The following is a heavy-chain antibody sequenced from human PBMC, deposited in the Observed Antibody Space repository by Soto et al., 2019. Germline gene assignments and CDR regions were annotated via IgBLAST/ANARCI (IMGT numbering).Heavy chain of an antibody. CDR1: GGSIASYY. CDR2: IYYSGST. D-gene: IGHD4-17*01. CDR3: ARDHDYGGNPDYYYYGMDV. Sequence: PSETLSLTCTVSGGSIASYYWTWIRQPAGKGLEWIGYIYYSGSTNYNPSLKSRVTISVDTSKNQFSLKLSSVTAADTAVYYCARDHDYGGNPDYYYYGMDVWGQGTTVTVSS. J-gene: IGHJ6*02. V-gene: IGHV4-59*01.